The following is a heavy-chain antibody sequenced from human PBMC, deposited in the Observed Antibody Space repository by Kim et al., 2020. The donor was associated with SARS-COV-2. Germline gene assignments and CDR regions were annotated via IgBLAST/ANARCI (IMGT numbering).Heavy chain of an antibody. CDR2: IYKSGTT. CDR3: ARSYSGTHSAALDF. V-gene: IGHV4-4*08. D-gene: IGHD1-26*01. CDR1: GASISSDY. J-gene: IGHJ3*01. Sequence: SETLSLTCTVSGASISSDYWSWIRQPPGKGLEWMGYIYKSGTTNYNPTLKSRVIISSDTSKNQFYLNLRPVTAADTAVYYCARSYSGTHSAALDFWGLGT.